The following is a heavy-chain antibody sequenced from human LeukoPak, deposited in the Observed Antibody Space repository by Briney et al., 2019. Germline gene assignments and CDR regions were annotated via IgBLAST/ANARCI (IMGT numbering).Heavy chain of an antibody. J-gene: IGHJ6*03. CDR1: GFTFSSYG. D-gene: IGHD1-26*01. CDR2: IRYDGSNK. CDR3: ARAVGATRVIDYYYYYMDV. Sequence: GGSLRLSCAASGFTFSSYGMHWVRQAPGKGLEWVAFIRYDGSNKYYADSVKGRFTIPRDNSKNTLYLQMNSLRAEDTAVYYCARAVGATRVIDYYYYYMDVWGKGTTVTVSS. V-gene: IGHV3-30*02.